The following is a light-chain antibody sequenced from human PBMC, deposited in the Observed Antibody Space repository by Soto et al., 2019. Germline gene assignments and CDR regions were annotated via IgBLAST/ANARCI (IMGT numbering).Light chain of an antibody. CDR2: GAS. CDR3: QQYNNWRPQT. J-gene: IGKJ1*01. CDR1: QSVSSN. Sequence: EIVMTQSPATLSVSPGERATLSCRASQSVSSNLAWYQQKPGQAHRLLIYGASTRATGIPARFSGSGSGTEFTLTISSLQSEDFAVYYCQQYNNWRPQTFGQGTKVEIK. V-gene: IGKV3-15*01.